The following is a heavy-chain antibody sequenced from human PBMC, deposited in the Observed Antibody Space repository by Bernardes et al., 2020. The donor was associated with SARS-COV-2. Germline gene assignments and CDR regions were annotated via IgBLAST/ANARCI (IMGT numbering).Heavy chain of an antibody. CDR1: GFIFTTYS. CDR2: ISSGGDTI. CDR3: ARGWRENSFDY. Sequence: VGSLILSCVGSGFIFTTYSMSWVRQAPGQVLEWLLFISSGGDTIHDADSVRGRFTVSRDDAKNSVYLQMNSLRAEDTAVYYCARGWRENSFDYWGQGALVTVSS. J-gene: IGHJ4*02. D-gene: IGHD2-15*01. V-gene: IGHV3-48*01.